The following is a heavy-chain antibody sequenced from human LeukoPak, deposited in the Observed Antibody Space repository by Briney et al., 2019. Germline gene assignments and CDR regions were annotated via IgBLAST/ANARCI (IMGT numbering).Heavy chain of an antibody. Sequence: ASVTVSCKASGYTFTDYPMNWVRQAPGQGLEWMGWINTNTGNPTYAQGFTGRFVFSLDTSVSTAYLQISSLKAEDTAVYYCARAKYCSGGSCYSEHWGQGTLVTVSS. CDR1: GYTFTDYP. J-gene: IGHJ1*01. D-gene: IGHD2-15*01. CDR3: ARAKYCSGGSCYSEH. CDR2: INTNTGNP. V-gene: IGHV7-4-1*02.